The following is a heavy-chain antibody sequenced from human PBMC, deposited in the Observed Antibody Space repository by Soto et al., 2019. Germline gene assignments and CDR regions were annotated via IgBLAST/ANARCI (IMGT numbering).Heavy chain of an antibody. CDR3: AKTRGTYYYYYYGMDV. D-gene: IGHD3-16*01. J-gene: IGHJ6*02. V-gene: IGHV3-30*18. CDR2: ISYDGSNK. CDR1: GFTYSSYG. Sequence: PGGSLRLSCAASGFTYSSYGMHWVCQAPGKGLEWVAVISYDGSNKYYADSVKGRFTISRDNSKNTLYLQMNSLRAEDTAVYYCAKTRGTYYYYYYGMDVWGQGTTVTVSS.